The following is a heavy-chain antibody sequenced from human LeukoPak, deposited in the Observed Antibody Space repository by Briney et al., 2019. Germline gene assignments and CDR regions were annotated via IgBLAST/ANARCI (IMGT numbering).Heavy chain of an antibody. CDR1: GDSISTSRYY. Sequence: SETLSLTCTVAGDSISTSRYYWGWLRQPPGKGLQWIGSIFSTGSTYYNLSLKSRVTISIDTSKNHFSLRLNSVTAADTAVYYCAWGRQLNFFDLWGQGTLVTVSS. CDR3: AWGRQLNFFDL. J-gene: IGHJ4*02. V-gene: IGHV4-39*07. CDR2: IFSTGST. D-gene: IGHD2-2*01.